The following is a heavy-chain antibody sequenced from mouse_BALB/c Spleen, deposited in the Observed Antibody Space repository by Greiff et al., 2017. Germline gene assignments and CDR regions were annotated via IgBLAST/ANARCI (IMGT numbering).Heavy chain of an antibody. CDR2: ILPGSGST. D-gene: IGHD3-2*01. Sequence: QVQLQQSGAELMKPGASVKISCKATGYTFSSYWIEWVKQRPGHGLEWIGEILPGSGSTNYNEKFKGKATFTADTSSNTAYMQLSSLTSEDSAVYYCARRDSSGYVYYYAMDYWGQGTSVTVSS. V-gene: IGHV1-9*01. CDR3: ARRDSSGYVYYYAMDY. J-gene: IGHJ4*01. CDR1: GYTFSSYW.